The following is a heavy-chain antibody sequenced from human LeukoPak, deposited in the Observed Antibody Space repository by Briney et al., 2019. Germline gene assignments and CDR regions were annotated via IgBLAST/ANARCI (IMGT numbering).Heavy chain of an antibody. Sequence: ASVKVSCKASGYTFTGYYMHWVRQAPGQGLEWVGWINPNSGGTNYAQKFQGRVTMTRDTSLSTAYMELSRLRSDDTAVYYCARALSSGWYWGAFDIWGQGTMVTVSS. V-gene: IGHV1-2*02. CDR3: ARALSSGWYWGAFDI. CDR2: INPNSGGT. J-gene: IGHJ3*02. D-gene: IGHD6-19*01. CDR1: GYTFTGYY.